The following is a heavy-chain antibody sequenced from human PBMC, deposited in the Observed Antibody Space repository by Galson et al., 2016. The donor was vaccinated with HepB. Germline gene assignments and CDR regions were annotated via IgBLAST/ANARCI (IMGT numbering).Heavy chain of an antibody. V-gene: IGHV3-9*01. CDR3: AQDTGYSTSWRFDN. CDR1: GFTFDDYA. D-gene: IGHD2/OR15-2a*01. CDR2: ITWNSGTI. J-gene: IGHJ4*02. Sequence: SLRLSCAASGFTFDDYAMHWVRQAPGKGLEWVSSITWNSGTIRYADSVKGRFTISRDNAKNSLYLHMNSLRVDDTALYYCAQDTGYSTSWRFDNWGQGTQVTVSS.